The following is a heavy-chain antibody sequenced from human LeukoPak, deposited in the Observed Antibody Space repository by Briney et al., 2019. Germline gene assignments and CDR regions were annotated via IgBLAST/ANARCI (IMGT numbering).Heavy chain of an antibody. V-gene: IGHV3-33*06. CDR3: AKAGGSGGTCYSEIHY. Sequence: GRSLRLSCAASGFTFSSYGMHWVRQAPGKGLEWVAIIWDDGSTKFYADSVKGRFTISRDNSKNTLYLQMNSLRAEDTAVYYCAKAGGSGGTCYSEIHYWGQGTLVTVSS. CDR1: GFTFSSYG. J-gene: IGHJ4*02. CDR2: IWDDGSTK. D-gene: IGHD2-15*01.